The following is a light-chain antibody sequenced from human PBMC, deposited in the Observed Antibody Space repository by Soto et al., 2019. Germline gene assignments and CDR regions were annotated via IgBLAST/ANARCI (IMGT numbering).Light chain of an antibody. J-gene: IGLJ1*01. Sequence: SYELTQPPSVSVSVGQTGSITCSGDKLGDKFVYWYQQKPGQSPVMVIYQDSKRPSGIPERFSGSNSGNTATLTISGTQAMDEADYYCQAWDTSTAVFGPGTKVTVL. CDR2: QDS. V-gene: IGLV3-1*01. CDR3: QAWDTSTAV. CDR1: KLGDKF.